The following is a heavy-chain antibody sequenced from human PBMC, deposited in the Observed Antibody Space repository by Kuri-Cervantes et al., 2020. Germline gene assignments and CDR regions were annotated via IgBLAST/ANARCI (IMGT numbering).Heavy chain of an antibody. D-gene: IGHD6-6*01. CDR3: VRGGTAARRYFDY. V-gene: IGHV4-34*01. Sequence: SETLSLTCAVYGGSFSGYYWSWIRQAPGKGLEWIGEINHSGSTNYNPSLKSRVTISVDTSKNQFSLKLSSVTAADTAVYFCVRGGTAARRYFDYWGQGILVTVSS. J-gene: IGHJ4*02. CDR2: INHSGST. CDR1: GGSFSGYY.